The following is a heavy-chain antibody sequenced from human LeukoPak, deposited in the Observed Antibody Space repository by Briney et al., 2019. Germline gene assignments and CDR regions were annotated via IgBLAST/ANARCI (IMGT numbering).Heavy chain of an antibody. CDR2: IYYSGRT. Sequence: SETLSPTCTVSGGSVSSGSYYWNWMRQPPGKGLEWIGYIYYSGRTNYNPSLKSRVSISVDTSKNQFSLKLSSVTAADTAVYYCARDFRGSVDAFDIWGQGTMVAVSS. CDR3: ARDFRGSVDAFDI. V-gene: IGHV4-61*01. CDR1: GGSVSSGSYY. J-gene: IGHJ3*02.